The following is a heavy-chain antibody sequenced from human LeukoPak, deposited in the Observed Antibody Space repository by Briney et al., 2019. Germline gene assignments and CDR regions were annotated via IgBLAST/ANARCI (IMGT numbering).Heavy chain of an antibody. CDR1: GFHFYRFA. J-gene: IGHJ6*02. D-gene: IGHD4-11*01. CDR3: AKRQVSNDQYYYYGMDV. CDR2: IIGSGGST. Sequence: GSLKTFFAALGFHFYRFALRWVRPASGKGLEWVSAIIGSGGSTYYADSVKGRFTISRDNSKNTLYLQMNSLRAEDTAVYYCAKRQVSNDQYYYYGMDVWGQGTTVTVSS. V-gene: IGHV3-23*01.